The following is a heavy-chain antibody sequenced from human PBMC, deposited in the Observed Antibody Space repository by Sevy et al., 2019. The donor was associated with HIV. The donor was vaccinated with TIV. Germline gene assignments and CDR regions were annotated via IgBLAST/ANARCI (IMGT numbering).Heavy chain of an antibody. CDR3: AREEGGYSYGKGYFDY. CDR2: ISYDGSNK. CDR1: GFTFSSFP. V-gene: IGHV3-30-3*01. Sequence: GGSLRLSCAASGFTFSSFPMHWVRQAPGKGLEWVALISYDGSNKYYADSVKGRFTISRDDSKNTRYRQMNSLRAEETAVYYCAREEGGYSYGKGYFDYWAQGTLVTVSS. J-gene: IGHJ4*02. D-gene: IGHD5-18*01.